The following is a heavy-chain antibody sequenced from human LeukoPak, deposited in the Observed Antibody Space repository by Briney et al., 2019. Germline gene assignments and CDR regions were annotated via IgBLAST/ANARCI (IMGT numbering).Heavy chain of an antibody. D-gene: IGHD4-11*01. J-gene: IGHJ4*02. CDR3: ARSGGLQKFDY. V-gene: IGHV3-30-3*01. Sequence: GGSLRLSCAASEFTFSNYALHWVRQAPGKGLQWVAVISYDGNTIHYADSVKGRFIISRDTSKNTLYLQMNSLRAEDTAIYYCARSGGLQKFDYWGQGALVTVSS. CDR2: ISYDGNTI. CDR1: EFTFSNYA.